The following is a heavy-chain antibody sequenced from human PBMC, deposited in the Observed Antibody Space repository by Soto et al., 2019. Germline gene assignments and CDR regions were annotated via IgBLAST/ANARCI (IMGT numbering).Heavy chain of an antibody. CDR2: IYYSGST. V-gene: IGHV4-30-4*01. Sequence: SETLSLTCTVSGGSISSGDYYWSWIRQPPGKGLEWIGYIYYSGSTYYNPSLKSRVTISVDTSKNQFSLKLSSVTAADTAVYYCARGYYDILTGYLVPLNWFDPWGQGTLVTVSS. D-gene: IGHD3-9*01. CDR1: GGSISSGDYY. J-gene: IGHJ5*02. CDR3: ARGYYDILTGYLVPLNWFDP.